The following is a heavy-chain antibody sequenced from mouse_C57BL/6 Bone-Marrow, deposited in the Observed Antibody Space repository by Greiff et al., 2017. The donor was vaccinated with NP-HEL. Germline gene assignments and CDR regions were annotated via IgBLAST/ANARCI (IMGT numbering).Heavy chain of an antibody. CDR1: GYTFTSYG. D-gene: IGHD4-1*02. CDR3: ASLNWDWFAY. CDR2: IYPRSGNT. Sequence: VQLQQSGAELARPGASVKLSCKASGYTFTSYGISWVKQRTGQGLEWIGEIYPRSGNTYYNEKFKGKATLTADKSSSTAYMELRSLTSEDSAVYFCASLNWDWFAYWGQGTLVTVSA. J-gene: IGHJ3*01. V-gene: IGHV1-81*01.